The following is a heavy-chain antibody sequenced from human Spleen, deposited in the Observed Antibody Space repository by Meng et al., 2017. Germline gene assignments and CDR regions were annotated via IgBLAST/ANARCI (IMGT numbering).Heavy chain of an antibody. V-gene: IGHV3-21*01. Sequence: GGSLRLSCAASGFTVSSNEMSWVRQAPGKGLEWVSSITSNGTYIYYADSVKGRFTISRDDAKKSLYLEMNSLRAEDTALYYCARDLQYGPPFDIWGQGTMVTVSS. CDR1: GFTVSSNE. J-gene: IGHJ3*02. CDR2: ITSNGTYI. D-gene: IGHD2/OR15-2a*01. CDR3: ARDLQYGPPFDI.